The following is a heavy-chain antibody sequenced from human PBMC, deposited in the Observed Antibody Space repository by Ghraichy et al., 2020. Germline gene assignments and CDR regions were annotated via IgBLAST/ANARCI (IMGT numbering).Heavy chain of an antibody. CDR2: VTGPGKTA. Sequence: GGSLRLSCAASGFTFSDYAMNWVRQAPGKGLEWVSHVTGPGKTAYYADSVKGRFTVSRDNSRDTLYLQMNSLRAEDTAMYYCAKDDIARNDLFDAFDVWGQGAMVTVSS. J-gene: IGHJ3*01. V-gene: IGHV3-23*01. D-gene: IGHD6-6*01. CDR1: GFTFSDYA. CDR3: AKDDIARNDLFDAFDV.